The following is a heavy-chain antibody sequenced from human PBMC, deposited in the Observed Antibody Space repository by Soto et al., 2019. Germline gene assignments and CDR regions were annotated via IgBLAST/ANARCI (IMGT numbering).Heavy chain of an antibody. D-gene: IGHD6-19*01. CDR3: ARYIALSGTIYFDY. Sequence: QVQLQESGPGLVKPLGTLSLTCAVSGDSISRGNWWSWVRQTPGKGLEWIGETTHRRTNYSPSLKTRVTISIDTLGNQFSLKLRPVTAADTAVYYCARYIALSGTIYFDYWGQGALVSVSS. CDR1: GDSISRGNW. J-gene: IGHJ4*02. CDR2: TTHRRT. V-gene: IGHV4-4*02.